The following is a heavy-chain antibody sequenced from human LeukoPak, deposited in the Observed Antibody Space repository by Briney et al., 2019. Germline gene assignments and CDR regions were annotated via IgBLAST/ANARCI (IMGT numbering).Heavy chain of an antibody. Sequence: SETLSLTCSVSGGSLWSLYWSWVRQPAGKGREWIGRLYNNGSTNYSPSLKSRVIMSFDPSKNQFSLKLNSVTAADTAFYYCVRDRGLGRGFDPWGQGTMVTVSS. J-gene: IGHJ5*02. CDR2: LYNNGST. D-gene: IGHD3-16*01. CDR3: VRDRGLGRGFDP. CDR1: GGSLWSLY. V-gene: IGHV4-4*07.